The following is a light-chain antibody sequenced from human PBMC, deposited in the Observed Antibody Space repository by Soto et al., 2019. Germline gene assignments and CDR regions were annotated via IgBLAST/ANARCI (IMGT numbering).Light chain of an antibody. CDR2: GAS. Sequence: EIVLTQSPGTLSLSPGERATLSCRASQSVSSTYLAWYQQKPGQAPRLLIYGASIRATGVPDRFRGSGSGTDFTLTISRREPEDFAVYYGQQYGSSPYTFGQGTKLEIK. CDR1: QSVSSTY. V-gene: IGKV3-20*01. J-gene: IGKJ2*01. CDR3: QQYGSSPYT.